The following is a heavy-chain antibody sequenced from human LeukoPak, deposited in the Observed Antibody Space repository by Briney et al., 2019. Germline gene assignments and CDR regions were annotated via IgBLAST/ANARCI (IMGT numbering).Heavy chain of an antibody. D-gene: IGHD2-2*03. V-gene: IGHV3-23*01. CDR2: INGGGDHT. Sequence: GGSLRLSCAASGFTFSTYSMNWVRQAPGKGLEWVSAINGGGDHTYYADSVKGRFTISRDNSKNTLYFHLNSLRADDTAVYYCARRDVLNGEWIFFDHWGQGTLVTASS. CDR1: GFTFSTYS. CDR3: ARRDVLNGEWIFFDH. J-gene: IGHJ4*02.